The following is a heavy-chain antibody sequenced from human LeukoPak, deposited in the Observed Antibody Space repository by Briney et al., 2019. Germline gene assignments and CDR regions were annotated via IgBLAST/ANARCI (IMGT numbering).Heavy chain of an antibody. Sequence: GGSLRLSCAASGFTFSSYAMSWVRQAPGKGLEWVSAISGSGGSTYYADSVKGRFTISRDNSKNTLYLQMNSLRAEDTAVYYCAKALERGYSYGYRRTQAIPTSEIDYWGQGTLVTVSS. J-gene: IGHJ4*02. CDR3: AKALERGYSYGYRRTQAIPTSEIDY. D-gene: IGHD5-18*01. CDR1: GFTFSSYA. CDR2: ISGSGGST. V-gene: IGHV3-23*01.